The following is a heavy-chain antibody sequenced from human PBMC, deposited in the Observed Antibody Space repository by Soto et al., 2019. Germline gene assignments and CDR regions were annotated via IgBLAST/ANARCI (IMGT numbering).Heavy chain of an antibody. J-gene: IGHJ5*02. CDR1: GGSISSGGYY. CDR2: IYYSGST. Sequence: SETLSLSSTVSGGSISSGGYYWSWIRQHPGKGLEWIGYIYYSGSTYYNPSLKSRVTISVDTSKNQFSLKLSSVTAADTAVYYCARISPPYYDFWSGPTGVYWFDPWGQGTLVTVSS. D-gene: IGHD3-3*01. CDR3: ARISPPYYDFWSGPTGVYWFDP. V-gene: IGHV4-31*03.